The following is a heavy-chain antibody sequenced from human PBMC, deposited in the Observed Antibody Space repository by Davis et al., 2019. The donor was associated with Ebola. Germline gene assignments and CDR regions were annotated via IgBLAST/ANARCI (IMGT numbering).Heavy chain of an antibody. J-gene: IGHJ4*02. V-gene: IGHV3-15*01. CDR1: GFTFSNVW. Sequence: GESLKISCAASGFTFSNVWMSWVRQAPGKGLEWVGRIKSKTDGETTDYAAPVKARFTISRDDSENTLYLQMNSLKSEDTAVYYCTRTPAAGLWGQGTLVTVSS. D-gene: IGHD6-13*01. CDR3: TRTPAAGL. CDR2: IKSKTDGETT.